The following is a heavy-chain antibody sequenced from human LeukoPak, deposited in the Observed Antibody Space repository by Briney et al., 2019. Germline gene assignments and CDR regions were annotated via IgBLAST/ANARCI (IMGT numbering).Heavy chain of an antibody. CDR1: GGTFTIYA. V-gene: IGHV1-69*13. D-gene: IGHD3-3*01. J-gene: IGHJ5*02. Sequence: SVSVSCKASGGTFTIYAISWVRQAPGQGRGWMGGIITIFGTANYAQKFRGRVTITADESTSTAYMELSSLRSDDTAVYYCAREGSITIFGVVRTNWFDPWGQGTLVTVSS. CDR3: AREGSITIFGVVRTNWFDP. CDR2: IITIFGTA.